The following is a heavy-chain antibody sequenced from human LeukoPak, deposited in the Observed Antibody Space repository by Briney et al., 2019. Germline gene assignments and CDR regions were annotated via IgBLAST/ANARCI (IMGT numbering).Heavy chain of an antibody. Sequence: SGGSLRLSCAASGFTFSSYWMSWVRQAPGKGLEWVANIKQDGSEEYYVDSVKGRFTISRDNAKNSLYLQMNSLRAEDTAVYYCARVRGGYCSSTSCYKAFDIWGQGTMVTVSS. D-gene: IGHD2-2*02. V-gene: IGHV3-7*01. CDR3: ARVRGGYCSSTSCYKAFDI. J-gene: IGHJ3*02. CDR1: GFTFSSYW. CDR2: IKQDGSEE.